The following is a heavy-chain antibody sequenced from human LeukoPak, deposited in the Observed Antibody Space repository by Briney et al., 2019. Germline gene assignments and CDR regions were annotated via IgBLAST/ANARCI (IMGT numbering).Heavy chain of an antibody. Sequence: GRSLRLSCAASGFTFSSYGMHRVRQAPGKGLERVAVISYDGSNKYYADSVKGRFTISRDDTKNTLYLQMDSLRTEDTAVYYCAKDPGWRQLIPMHFDYWGQGTLVTVSS. J-gene: IGHJ4*02. V-gene: IGHV3-30*18. CDR2: ISYDGSNK. CDR1: GFTFSSYG. CDR3: AKDPGWRQLIPMHFDY. D-gene: IGHD2-15*01.